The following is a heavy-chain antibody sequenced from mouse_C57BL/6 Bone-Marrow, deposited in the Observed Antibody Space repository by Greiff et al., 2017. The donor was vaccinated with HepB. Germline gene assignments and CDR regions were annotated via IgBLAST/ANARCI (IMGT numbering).Heavy chain of an antibody. V-gene: IGHV1-15*01. J-gene: IGHJ2*01. CDR2: IDPETGGT. D-gene: IGHD2-3*01. Sequence: VKLMESGAELVRPGASVTLSCKASGYTFTDYEMHWVKQTPVHGLEWIGAIDPETGGTAYNQKFKGKAILTADKSSSTAYMELRSLTSEDSAVYYCTRWDDGYDYFDYWGQGTTLTVSS. CDR3: TRWDDGYDYFDY. CDR1: GYTFTDYE.